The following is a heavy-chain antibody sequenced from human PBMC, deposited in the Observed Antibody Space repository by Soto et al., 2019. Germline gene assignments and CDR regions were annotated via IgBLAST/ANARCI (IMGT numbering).Heavy chain of an antibody. CDR1: GYIFTNYV. J-gene: IGHJ4*02. CDR3: ARDRAGISAGYGGVDF. Sequence: QVQLVQSGAEVKKPGASVKVSCKASGYIFTNYVVHWVRQAPGQRLEWMGWINAATDKTKYSQKFQGRVTITRDTSAYTAYMELTGLTSEDTAVHYCARDRAGISAGYGGVDFWGQGTLVTVSP. D-gene: IGHD6-19*01. CDR2: INAATDKT. V-gene: IGHV1-3*01.